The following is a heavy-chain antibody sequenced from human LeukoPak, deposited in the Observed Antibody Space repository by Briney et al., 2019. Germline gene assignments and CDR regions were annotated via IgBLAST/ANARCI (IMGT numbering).Heavy chain of an antibody. Sequence: ASVKVSCKASGFTFTNYDVNWVRQATGQGPEWIGWMNPNSGNTGYAQKFQGRATMTRDTSISTAYLELTSLTSEDTAVYYCARGRESSGYDGGGGDYWGQGSLVTVSS. CDR2: MNPNSGNT. CDR1: GFTFTNYD. CDR3: ARGRESSGYDGGGGDY. J-gene: IGHJ4*02. D-gene: IGHD5-12*01. V-gene: IGHV1-8*01.